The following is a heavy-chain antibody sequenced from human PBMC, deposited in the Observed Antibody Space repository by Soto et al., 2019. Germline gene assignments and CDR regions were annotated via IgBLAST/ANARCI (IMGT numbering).Heavy chain of an antibody. CDR2: INPDGTKT. V-gene: IGHV3-74*01. CDR1: GFTFSAYW. Sequence: XGSLRLSCAVSGFTFSAYWMHWVRQTPGKGLVWVSRINPDGTKTNYADSVEGRFTISRDNAKSTLYLQMNSPSAEDAAIYFWSSGTFGVKDHWGQGSLVTVSS. CDR3: SSGTFGVKDH. D-gene: IGHD3-16*01. J-gene: IGHJ4*02.